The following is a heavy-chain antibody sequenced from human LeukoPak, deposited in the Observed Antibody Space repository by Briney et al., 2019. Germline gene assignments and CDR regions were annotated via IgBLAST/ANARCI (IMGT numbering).Heavy chain of an antibody. V-gene: IGHV4-30-2*01. J-gene: IGHJ5*02. CDR2: IYHSGST. CDR3: ARGGPRIAAAGTGWFDP. CDR1: GGSISSGGYY. Sequence: SETLSLTCTVSGGSISSGGYYCSWIRQPPGKGLEWIGYIYHSGSTYYNPSLKSRVTISVDKSKNQFSLKLSSVTAADTAVYYCARGGPRIAAAGTGWFDPWGQGTLVTVSS. D-gene: IGHD6-13*01.